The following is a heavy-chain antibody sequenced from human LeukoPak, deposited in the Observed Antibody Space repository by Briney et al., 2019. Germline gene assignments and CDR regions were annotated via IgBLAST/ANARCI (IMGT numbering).Heavy chain of an antibody. D-gene: IGHD3-16*01. V-gene: IGHV3-23*01. CDR1: GFTFSSYG. Sequence: GGTLRLSCAASGFTFSSYGMSWVRQAPGKGLEWVSTITGSGGSTYYADSVKGRFTISRDNANNSLYLQMNSLRAEDSAVYYCARDRNSGPPYYYSYMDVWGKGTTVTISS. CDR3: ARDRNSGPPYYYSYMDV. CDR2: ITGSGGST. J-gene: IGHJ6*03.